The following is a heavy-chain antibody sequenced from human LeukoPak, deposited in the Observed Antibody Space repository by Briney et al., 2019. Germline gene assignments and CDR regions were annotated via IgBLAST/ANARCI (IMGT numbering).Heavy chain of an antibody. CDR1: GYTFTSYG. Sequence: ASVKVSCKASGYTFTSYGISWVRQAPGQGLEWMGWISAYNGNTNYAQKLQGRVTMTTDTSTSTAYMELRSLRSDDTAVYYCARDVYDSWSGYYTRYFDYWGQGTLVTVSS. J-gene: IGHJ4*02. CDR3: ARDVYDSWSGYYTRYFDY. V-gene: IGHV1-18*01. CDR2: ISAYNGNT. D-gene: IGHD3-3*01.